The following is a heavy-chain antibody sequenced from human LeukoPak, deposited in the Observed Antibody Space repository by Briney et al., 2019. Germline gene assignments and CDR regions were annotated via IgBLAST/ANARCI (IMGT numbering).Heavy chain of an antibody. CDR1: GGSISSSSYY. CDR3: AIFCNTITCYAGLH. CDR2: IYYSGST. Sequence: PSETLSLTCTVSGGSISSSSYYWGWIRQPPGKGLEWIGTIYYSGSTYYNPSLKSRVTISVDTSRNQFSLKLSSVTAADTAVYYCAIFCNTITCYAGLHWGQGTLVTVSS. V-gene: IGHV4-39*01. J-gene: IGHJ4*02. D-gene: IGHD2-2*01.